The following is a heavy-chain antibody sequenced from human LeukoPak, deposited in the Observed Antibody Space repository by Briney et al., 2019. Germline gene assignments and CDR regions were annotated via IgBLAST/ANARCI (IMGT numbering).Heavy chain of an antibody. D-gene: IGHD2-2*01. Sequence: VASVKVSCKASGYTFTSYSFSWVRQAPGQGLEWMGWISTYNGNTKYAQKLQGRVTMTTDISTSTAYMERRSLRSDDTAVYYCARDWDCSSTSCRDCFDPWGQGALVTVSS. CDR2: ISTYNGNT. J-gene: IGHJ5*02. CDR3: ARDWDCSSTSCRDCFDP. CDR1: GYTFTSYS. V-gene: IGHV1-18*01.